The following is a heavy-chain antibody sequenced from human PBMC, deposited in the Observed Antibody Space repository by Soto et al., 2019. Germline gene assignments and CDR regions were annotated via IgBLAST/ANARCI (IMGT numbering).Heavy chain of an antibody. CDR2: ISYDGSNK. J-gene: IGHJ4*02. CDR1: GFTFSSYG. Sequence: GGSLRLSCAASGFTFSSYGMHWVRQAPGKGLEWVAVISYDGSNKYYADSVKGRFTISRDNSKNTLYLQMNSLRAEDTAVYYCAKDRPSLLGIMVLYDFWSGYYTDEDYWGQGTLVTVSS. D-gene: IGHD3-3*01. V-gene: IGHV3-30*18. CDR3: AKDRPSLLGIMVLYDFWSGYYTDEDY.